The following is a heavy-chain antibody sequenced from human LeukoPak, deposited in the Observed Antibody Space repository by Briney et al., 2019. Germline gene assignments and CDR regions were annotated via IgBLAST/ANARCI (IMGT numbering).Heavy chain of an antibody. V-gene: IGHV4-39*07. J-gene: IGHJ4*02. CDR3: ARVRNYYDSSGYYAPFEDY. D-gene: IGHD3-22*01. Sequence: SETLSLTCTVSGGSISSSSYYWGWIRQPPGKGLEWIGYIYHSGSTYYNPSLKSRVTISVDRSKNQFSLKLSSVTAADTAVYYCARVRNYYDSSGYYAPFEDYWGQGTLVTVSS. CDR1: GGSISSSSYY. CDR2: IYHSGST.